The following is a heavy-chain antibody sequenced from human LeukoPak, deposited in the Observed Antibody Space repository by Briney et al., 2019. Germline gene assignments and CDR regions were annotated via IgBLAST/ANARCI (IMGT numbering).Heavy chain of an antibody. D-gene: IGHD3-16*01. CDR3: ARVGAATYAFDI. CDR2: INSDGSST. Sequence: GGSLRLSCAASGFTFSSYWMHWVRQAPGKGLVWVSRINSDGSSTSYADSVKGRFTISRDNAKNTLYLQMNSLRAEDTAVYYCARVGAATYAFDIWGQGTMVTVSS. J-gene: IGHJ3*02. V-gene: IGHV3-74*01. CDR1: GFTFSSYW.